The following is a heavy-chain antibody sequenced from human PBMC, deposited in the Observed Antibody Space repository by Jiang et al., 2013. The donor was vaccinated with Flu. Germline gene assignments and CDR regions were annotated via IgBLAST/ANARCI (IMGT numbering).Heavy chain of an antibody. Sequence: ETLSLTCTVSSGSINNYFWNWIRQPPGKGLEWIGYIYYTGRTNYNPSLKTRVTMSVDTSKNQFSLKLSSVTAEDTAVYYCAREGCSSSTCYPPSSRPGNTNYYYYNGMDVWGQGTTVTVSS. V-gene: IGHV4-59*01. J-gene: IGHJ6*02. CDR1: SGSINNYF. CDR3: AREGCSSSTCYPPSSRPGNTNYYYYNGMDV. CDR2: IYYTGRT. D-gene: IGHD2-2*01.